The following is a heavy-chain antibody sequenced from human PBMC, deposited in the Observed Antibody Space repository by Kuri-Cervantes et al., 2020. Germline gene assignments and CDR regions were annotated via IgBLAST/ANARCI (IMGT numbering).Heavy chain of an antibody. CDR1: GFTFSNAW. V-gene: IGHV4-28*03. J-gene: IGHJ6*02. CDR2: IYYSGST. D-gene: IGHD2-2*01. Sequence: LRLSCAASGFTFSNAWMSWIRQPPGKGLEWIGYIYYSGSTYYNPSLKSRVTMSVDTSKNQFSLKLSSVTAADTAVYYCARARYCSSTSCYGIDTYYYYYGMDVWGQGTTVTVSS. CDR3: ARARYCSSTSCYGIDTYYYYYGMDV.